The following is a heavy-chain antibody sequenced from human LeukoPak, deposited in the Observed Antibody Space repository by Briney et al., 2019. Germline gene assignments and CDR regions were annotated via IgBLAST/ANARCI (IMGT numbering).Heavy chain of an antibody. J-gene: IGHJ4*02. Sequence: SETLSLTCTVSGGSISSYYWSWIRQPPGKGLEWIGYIYYSGSTNYNPSLKSRVTISVDTSKNQFSLKLSSVTAADTAVYYCARASVGDYVWGSYRLYYFDYWGQGTLVAVSS. V-gene: IGHV4-59*01. D-gene: IGHD3-16*02. CDR2: IYYSGST. CDR1: GGSISSYY. CDR3: ARASVGDYVWGSYRLYYFDY.